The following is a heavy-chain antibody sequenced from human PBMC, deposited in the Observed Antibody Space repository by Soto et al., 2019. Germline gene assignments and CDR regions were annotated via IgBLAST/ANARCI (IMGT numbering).Heavy chain of an antibody. V-gene: IGHV1-69*06. Sequence: QVQLVQSGAEVKKPGSSVKVSCKASGGTFSTNTISWVRQAPGQGLEWMGGIMPIFGTANYAQKFQGRVTITADKSTSTAYMELSSLRSEDTAVYYCAGRELRGKDPFDIWGQGTMVTVSS. D-gene: IGHD1-26*01. CDR2: IMPIFGTA. CDR1: GGTFSTNT. CDR3: AGRELRGKDPFDI. J-gene: IGHJ3*02.